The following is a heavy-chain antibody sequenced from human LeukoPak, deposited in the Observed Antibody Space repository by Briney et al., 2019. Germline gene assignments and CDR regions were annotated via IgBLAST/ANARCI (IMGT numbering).Heavy chain of an antibody. CDR1: GGSISSGGYS. CDR2: IYHSGST. Sequence: SQTLSLTCAVSGGSISSGGYSWSWIRQPPGKGLEWIGYIYHSGSTYYNPSLKSRVTISVDRSKNQFSLKLSSVTAADTAVYYCARSVGSYYYGMGVWGQGTTVTVSS. D-gene: IGHD1-26*01. V-gene: IGHV4-30-2*01. J-gene: IGHJ6*02. CDR3: ARSVGSYYYGMGV.